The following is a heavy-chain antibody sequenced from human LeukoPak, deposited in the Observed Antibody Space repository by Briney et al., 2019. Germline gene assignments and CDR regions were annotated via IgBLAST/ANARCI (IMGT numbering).Heavy chain of an antibody. V-gene: IGHV1-69*06. CDR1: GGTFSSYA. J-gene: IGHJ4*02. D-gene: IGHD2-8*01. Sequence: GASVKVSCKASGGTFSSYAISWVRQAPGQGLEWMGGIIPIFGTANYAQKFQGRVTITADKSTSTAYKELSSLRSEDTAVYYCARNRLSRQFDYWGQGTLVTVSS. CDR3: ARNRLSRQFDY. CDR2: IIPIFGTA.